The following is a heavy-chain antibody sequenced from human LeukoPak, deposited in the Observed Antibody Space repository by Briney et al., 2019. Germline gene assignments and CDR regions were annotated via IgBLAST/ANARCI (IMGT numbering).Heavy chain of an antibody. CDR3: ARDGKIQRDIWFDP. J-gene: IGHJ5*02. Sequence: GGSLRLSCAASGFTFSDYYMSWIRQAPGKGLEWVASVKEDGSDKYYVDSVKGRFTISRDNTKNSLYLQMNSLRAEDTALYYCARDGKIQRDIWFDPWGPGTLVTVSS. CDR1: GFTFSDYY. D-gene: IGHD5-18*01. V-gene: IGHV3-7*01. CDR2: VKEDGSDK.